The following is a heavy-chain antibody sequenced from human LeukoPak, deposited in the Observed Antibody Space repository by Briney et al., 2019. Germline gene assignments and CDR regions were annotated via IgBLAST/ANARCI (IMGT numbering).Heavy chain of an antibody. D-gene: IGHD6-19*01. CDR3: AKGGGYSSGIDY. J-gene: IGHJ4*02. CDR1: GITFSSYA. CDR2: ISGSGGST. Sequence: GGSLRLSCAASGITFSSYAMSWVRQAPGKGLEWASAISGSGGSTYYADSVKGRFTISRDNSKNTLYLQMNSLRAEDTAVYYCAKGGGYSSGIDYWGQGTLVTVSS. V-gene: IGHV3-23*01.